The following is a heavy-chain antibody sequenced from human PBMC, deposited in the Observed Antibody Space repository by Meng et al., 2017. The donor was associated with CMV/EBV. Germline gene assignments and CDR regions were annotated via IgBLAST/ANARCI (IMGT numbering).Heavy chain of an antibody. CDR1: GFTFSSYS. J-gene: IGHJ6*02. CDR3: AREEYSHGLEYYYYGMDV. Sequence: GESLKISCAASGFTFSSYSMNWVRQAPGKGLEGVSSISSSSSYIYYADSVKGRFTISRDNAKNSLYLQMNSLRAEDTAVYYCAREEYSHGLEYYYYGMDVWGQGTTVTVSS. D-gene: IGHD5-18*01. CDR2: ISSSSSYI. V-gene: IGHV3-21*01.